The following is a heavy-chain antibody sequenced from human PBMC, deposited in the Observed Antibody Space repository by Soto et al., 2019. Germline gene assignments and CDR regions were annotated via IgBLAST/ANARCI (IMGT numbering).Heavy chain of an antibody. CDR3: ARSLSRPKIAAADNYYYYMDV. Sequence: GGSLRLSCAASGFTFSSYSMNWVRQAPGKGLEWVSSISSSSSYIYYADSVKGRFTISRDNAKNSLYLQMNSLRAEDTAVYYCARSLSRPKIAAADNYYYYMDVWGKGTTVTVSS. J-gene: IGHJ6*03. CDR2: ISSSSSYI. V-gene: IGHV3-21*01. CDR1: GFTFSSYS. D-gene: IGHD6-13*01.